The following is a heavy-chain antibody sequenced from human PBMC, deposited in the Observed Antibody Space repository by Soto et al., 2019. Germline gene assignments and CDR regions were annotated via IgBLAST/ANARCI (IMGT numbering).Heavy chain of an antibody. D-gene: IGHD6-19*01. CDR2: INHSGST. CDR1: GGSFSGYY. Sequence: SETLSLTCAVYGGSFSGYYWSWIRQPPGKGLEWIGEINHSGSTNYNPSLKSRVTISVDTSKNQFSLKLSSVTAADTAVYYCARMKMALAKELYSSGWIDYCGQGNLVTVSS. V-gene: IGHV4-34*01. J-gene: IGHJ4*02. CDR3: ARMKMALAKELYSSGWIDY.